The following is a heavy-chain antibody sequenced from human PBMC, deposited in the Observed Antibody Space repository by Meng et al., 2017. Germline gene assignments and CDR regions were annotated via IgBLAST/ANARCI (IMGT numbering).Heavy chain of an antibody. V-gene: IGHV1-2*06. J-gene: IGHJ4*02. CDR1: AYTFTGYY. CDR3: ARGDGVAGTFDY. CDR2: SNPNSGGT. Sequence: ASVTVSCKASAYTFTGYYMHWVRPAPGQGLEWMGRSNPNSGGTNYAQKFQGRVTMTRDTSISTAYMEMSRLRSDDTAVYYCARGDGVAGTFDYWGQGTLVTVSS. D-gene: IGHD6-19*01.